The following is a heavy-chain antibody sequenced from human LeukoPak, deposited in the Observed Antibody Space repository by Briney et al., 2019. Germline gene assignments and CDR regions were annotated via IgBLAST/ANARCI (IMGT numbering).Heavy chain of an antibody. D-gene: IGHD4-17*01. V-gene: IGHV1-18*01. CDR2: ISLYNSNT. CDR3: ATQGGWQPTDYGDHVY. Sequence: GASVNVSCTASGYTFTNCGITWVRLAPGQGLEWMGLISLYNSNTNYSQKFQGRVTMTTDTSTSTAYMELRNLRSDDTALYYCATQGGWQPTDYGDHVYWGRGTLVTVSS. J-gene: IGHJ4*02. CDR1: GYTFTNCG.